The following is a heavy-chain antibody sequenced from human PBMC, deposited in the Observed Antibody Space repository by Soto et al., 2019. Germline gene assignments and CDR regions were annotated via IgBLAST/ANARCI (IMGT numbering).Heavy chain of an antibody. Sequence: SETLSLTCTVSGGSISSYYWSWIRQPPGKGLEWIGYIYYSGSTNYNPSLKSRVTISVDTSKNQFSLKLSSVTAADTAVYYCARVSISSEVLFDYWGQGTLVTVSS. CDR1: GGSISSYY. J-gene: IGHJ4*02. CDR3: ARVSISSEVLFDY. CDR2: IYYSGST. D-gene: IGHD3-3*02. V-gene: IGHV4-59*01.